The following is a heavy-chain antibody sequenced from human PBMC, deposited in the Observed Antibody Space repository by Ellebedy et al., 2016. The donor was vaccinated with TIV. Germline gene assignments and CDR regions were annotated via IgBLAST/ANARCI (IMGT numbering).Heavy chain of an antibody. V-gene: IGHV5-51*01. CDR2: IDFSDSDT. D-gene: IGHD1-14*01. CDR1: AYSFINYW. CDR3: AKLGHRATPDDS. J-gene: IGHJ4*02. Sequence: GESLKISCQGSAYSFINYWIVWVRQMPGRGLEWMGIIDFSDSDTRYSPSFQGQVTISADRSVTTAYLHFNSLKPSDTAVYYCAKLGHRATPDDSWGQGTLVTVSS.